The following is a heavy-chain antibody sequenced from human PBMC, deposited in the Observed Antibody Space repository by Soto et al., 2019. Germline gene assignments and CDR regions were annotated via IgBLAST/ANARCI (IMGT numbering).Heavy chain of an antibody. CDR2: IWYDGSNK. CDR3: ARDRDDYGDRAFDY. D-gene: IGHD4-17*01. J-gene: IGHJ4*02. V-gene: IGHV3-33*01. CDR1: GFTFSSYG. Sequence: QVQLVESGGGVVQPGRSLRLSCAASGFTFSSYGMHWVRQAPGKGLEWVAVIWYDGSNKYYADSVKGRFTISRDNSKNTLYLQMNSLRAEDTAVYYCARDRDDYGDRAFDYWGQGTLVTVSS.